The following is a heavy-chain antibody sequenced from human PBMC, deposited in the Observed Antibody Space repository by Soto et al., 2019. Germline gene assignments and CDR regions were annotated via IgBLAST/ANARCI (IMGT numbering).Heavy chain of an antibody. Sequence: SETLSLTCAVYGGSFSGYYWSWIRQPPGKGLEWIGEINHSGSTNYNPSLKSRVTISVDTSKNQFSLKLSSVTAADTAVYYCARGSPSYGALTAYYYYYYYMDVWGKGTTVTVSS. D-gene: IGHD4-17*01. CDR3: ARGSPSYGALTAYYYYYYYMDV. V-gene: IGHV4-34*01. CDR2: INHSGST. CDR1: GGSFSGYY. J-gene: IGHJ6*03.